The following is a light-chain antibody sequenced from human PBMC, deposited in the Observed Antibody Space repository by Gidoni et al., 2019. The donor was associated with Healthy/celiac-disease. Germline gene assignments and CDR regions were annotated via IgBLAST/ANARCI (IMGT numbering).Light chain of an antibody. CDR3: GTWDSSLSARWV. Sequence: QSVLTQPPSVSAAPGQKVTIPCSGSSSNIGNNYVSWYQQLPGTAPKLLIYDNNKRPSGIPDRFSGSKSGTSATLGITGLQTGDEADYYCGTWDSSLSARWVFGGGTKLTVL. V-gene: IGLV1-51*01. CDR1: SSNIGNNY. J-gene: IGLJ3*02. CDR2: DNN.